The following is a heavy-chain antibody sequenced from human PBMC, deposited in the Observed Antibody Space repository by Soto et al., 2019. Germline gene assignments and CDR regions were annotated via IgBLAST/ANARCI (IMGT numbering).Heavy chain of an antibody. V-gene: IGHV3-15*01. D-gene: IGHD2-15*01. J-gene: IGHJ4*02. CDR1: GAPFSGHW. CDR2: IKSKKDGGTI. Sequence: EVQLVESGGGLVEPGGSLRLTCAVSGAPFSGHWMSWVRQAPGKGLEWVARIKSKKDGGTIEYAAPVKGRLTISRDDARNTLYLQMNSLKTEDTAIYYCTAETYCGGGSCPVYWGQGTLVTVSS. CDR3: TAETYCGGGSCPVY.